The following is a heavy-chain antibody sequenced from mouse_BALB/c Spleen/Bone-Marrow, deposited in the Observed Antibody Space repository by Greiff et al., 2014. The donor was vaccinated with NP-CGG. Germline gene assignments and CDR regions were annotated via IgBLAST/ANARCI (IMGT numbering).Heavy chain of an antibody. J-gene: IGHJ3*01. CDR3: ARNWDWVFAY. V-gene: IGHV1-5*01. CDR1: GHTPTKYW. D-gene: IGHD4-1*01. CDR2: IYPGNNDA. Sequence: VQLQQSGTVLARPRASFRMSCKASGHTPTKYWVNWIKQRPGQGLGWIGAIYPGNNDAKYTQKFKAKAKLTAVTSTSTADMELSSLTNEDSAVYYCARNWDWVFAYWGQGTLVTVSA.